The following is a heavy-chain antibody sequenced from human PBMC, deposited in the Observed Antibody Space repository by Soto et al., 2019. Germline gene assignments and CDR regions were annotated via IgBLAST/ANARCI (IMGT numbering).Heavy chain of an antibody. CDR3: AHSPDYGGYSNWFDP. Sequence: SETLSLTCTVSGGSISSSSYYWGWIRQPPGKGLEWIGSIYYSGSTYYNPSLKSRVTISVDTSKNQFSLKLSSVTAADTAVYYCAHSPDYGGYSNWFDPWGQGTLVTVSS. CDR1: GGSISSSSYY. D-gene: IGHD4-17*01. J-gene: IGHJ5*02. CDR2: IYYSGST. V-gene: IGHV4-39*01.